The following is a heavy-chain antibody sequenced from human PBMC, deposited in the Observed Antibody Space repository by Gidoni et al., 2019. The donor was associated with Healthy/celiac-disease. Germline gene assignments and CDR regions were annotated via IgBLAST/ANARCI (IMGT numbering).Heavy chain of an antibody. CDR3: TRHNRIAAAGTGREYYYYGMDV. CDR2: IRSKANSYAT. V-gene: IGHV3-73*01. J-gene: IGHJ6*02. Sequence: ASGKGLEWVGRIRSKANSYATAYAASVKGRFTISRDDSKNTAYLQMNSLKTEDTAVYYCTRHNRIAAAGTGREYYYYGMDVWGQGTTVTVSS. D-gene: IGHD6-13*01.